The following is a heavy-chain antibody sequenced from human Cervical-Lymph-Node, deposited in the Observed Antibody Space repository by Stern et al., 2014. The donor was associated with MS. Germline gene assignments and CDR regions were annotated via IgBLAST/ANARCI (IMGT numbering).Heavy chain of an antibody. J-gene: IGHJ4*02. D-gene: IGHD2-2*01. CDR1: GFSLSTSGVG. CDR2: IYWTVSK. CDR3: ATHAPGVVPAALDY. V-gene: IGHV2-5*01. Sequence: QVTLKESGPTLVKPTQTLTLTCTFSGFSLSTSGVGVGWIRQPPGKALEWLAFIYWTVSKRYSPSLKNRLTITKYTSKNQLVLTMINMDPVDTATFYCATHAPGVVPAALDYWGQGTLVTVS.